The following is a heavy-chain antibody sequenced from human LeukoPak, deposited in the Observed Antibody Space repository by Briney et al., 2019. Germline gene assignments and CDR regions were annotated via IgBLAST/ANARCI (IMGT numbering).Heavy chain of an antibody. J-gene: IGHJ4*02. Sequence: SGPALVKPTQTLTLTCTFSGFSLSSSGMGVGWIRQPPGKALEWLAIIYWDDDKRYRPSLRSRLTLTKDTSNHVVLTLTKVDPVDTATYYCARRGESTVARGYFDFWGQGTLVTVSS. D-gene: IGHD2-21*01. V-gene: IGHV2-5*08. CDR2: IYWDDDK. CDR3: ARRGESTVARGYFDF. CDR1: GFSLSSSGMG.